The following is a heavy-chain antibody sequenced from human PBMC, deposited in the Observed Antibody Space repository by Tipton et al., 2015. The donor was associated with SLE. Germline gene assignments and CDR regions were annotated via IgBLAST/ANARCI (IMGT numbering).Heavy chain of an antibody. CDR1: GYSISSGYY. Sequence: TLSLTCGVSGYSISSGYYWSWIRQPPGKGLEWIGEVNHSGSTTYNPSLKSLVTISIGTSKTHFSLHLTSATASDTAVYFCARFRGAHSSDTSPTLADSWGPGILITVS. CDR3: ARFRGAHSSDTSPTLADS. D-gene: IGHD3-22*01. V-gene: IGHV4-38-2*01. J-gene: IGHJ5*01. CDR2: VNHSGST.